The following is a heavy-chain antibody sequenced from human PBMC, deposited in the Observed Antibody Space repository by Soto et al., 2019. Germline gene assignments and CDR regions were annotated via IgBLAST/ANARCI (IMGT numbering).Heavy chain of an antibody. CDR2: INADGTNS. CDR3: AKEDPSGRYSLDY. D-gene: IGHD1-26*01. Sequence: QAGGSLRLSCAASGLTFNRYWMHWVRHAPGKGLVWVSHINADGTNSNYADSVKGRFTISRDNSKNTLYLQMNSLRIEDTAVYFCAKEDPSGRYSLDYWGQGTLVTVSS. V-gene: IGHV3-74*01. CDR1: GLTFNRYW. J-gene: IGHJ4*02.